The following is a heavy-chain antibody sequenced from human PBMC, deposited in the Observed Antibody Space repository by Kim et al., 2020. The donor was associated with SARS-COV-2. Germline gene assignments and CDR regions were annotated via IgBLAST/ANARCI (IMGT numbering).Heavy chain of an antibody. D-gene: IGHD3-10*01. CDR2: INSDGSST. J-gene: IGHJ3*02. V-gene: IGHV3-74*01. CDR1: GFTFSSYW. CDR3: ARVSPWFIHAFDI. Sequence: GGSLRLSCAASGFTFSSYWMHWVRQAPGKGLVWVSRINSDGSSTSYADSVKGRFTISRDNAKNTLYLQMNSLRAEDTAVYYCARVSPWFIHAFDIWGQGTMVTVSS.